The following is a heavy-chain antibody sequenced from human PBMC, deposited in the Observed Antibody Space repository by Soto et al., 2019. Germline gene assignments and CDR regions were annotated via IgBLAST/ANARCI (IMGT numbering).Heavy chain of an antibody. J-gene: IGHJ4*02. CDR1: GGSFSGYY. V-gene: IGHV4-34*01. Sequence: QVQLQQWGAGLLKPSETLSLTCAVYGGSFSGYYWSWIRQPPGKGLEWIGEINHSGSTNYNPSLKSRVTISVDTSKNQFSLKLSSVTAADTAVYYCARKSSMYGTSKFDYWGQGTLVTVSS. CDR3: ARKSSMYGTSKFDY. D-gene: IGHD3-10*02. CDR2: INHSGST.